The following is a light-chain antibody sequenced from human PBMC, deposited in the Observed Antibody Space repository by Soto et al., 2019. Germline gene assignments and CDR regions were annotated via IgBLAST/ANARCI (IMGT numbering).Light chain of an antibody. J-gene: IGLJ2*01. V-gene: IGLV1-44*01. Sequence: QAVVTQPPSASGTPGQRVTISCSGGSSNIGINTVNWYQQLPGTAPKVLIYTDNERPSGVPDRFSGSKSGTSASLAISGLQPEDEADYYCSSYTNVNTMVFGGGTKLTVL. CDR1: SSNIGINT. CDR2: TDN. CDR3: SSYTNVNTMV.